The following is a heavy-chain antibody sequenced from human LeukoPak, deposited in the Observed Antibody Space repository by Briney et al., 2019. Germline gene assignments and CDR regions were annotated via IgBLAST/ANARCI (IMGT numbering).Heavy chain of an antibody. CDR2: IKSKTDGGTT. V-gene: IGHV3-15*01. Sequence: GGSLRLSCAASGFTFSNAWMSWVRQAPGKGLEWVGRIKSKTDGGTTDYAAPVKGRFTISRDDSKNTLYLQMNSLKTEDTAVYYRTTGPPMVRGVFDYWGQGTLVTVSS. CDR3: TTGPPMVRGVFDY. CDR1: GFTFSNAW. D-gene: IGHD3-10*01. J-gene: IGHJ4*02.